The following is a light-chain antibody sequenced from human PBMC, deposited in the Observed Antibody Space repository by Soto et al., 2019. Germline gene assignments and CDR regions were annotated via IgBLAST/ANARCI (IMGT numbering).Light chain of an antibody. J-gene: IGKJ2*01. CDR1: QRISNSY. V-gene: IGKV3-20*01. CDR3: QQYARPPFA. CDR2: DAS. Sequence: EIVLTQSPGTLSLSPGERATLSCRASQRISNSYLAWYQQKPGQAPRLLLYDASSRATGIPDRVSGSGSGTHFTLTISRLEPEDFAVYYCQQYARPPFAFGQGTKVEIK.